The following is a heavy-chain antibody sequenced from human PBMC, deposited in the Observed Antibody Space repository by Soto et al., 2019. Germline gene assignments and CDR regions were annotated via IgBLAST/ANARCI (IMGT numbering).Heavy chain of an antibody. J-gene: IGHJ3*02. CDR1: GGSVSSGSYY. CDR3: ARSGPLDAFDI. Sequence: SETLSLTCTVSGGSVSSGSYYWSWIRQPPGKGLEWIGYIYYSGSTNYNPSLKSRVTISVDTSKNQFSLKLSSVTAADTAVYYCARSGPLDAFDIWGQGTMVTVS. CDR2: IYYSGST. V-gene: IGHV4-61*01.